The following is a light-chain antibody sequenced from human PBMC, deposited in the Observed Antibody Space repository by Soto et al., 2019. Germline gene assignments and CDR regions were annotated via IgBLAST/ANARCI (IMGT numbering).Light chain of an antibody. J-gene: IGKJ1*01. CDR3: QQYGSSPRT. CDR1: QSIRSNY. Sequence: EIVLTQSPGTLSLSPGERATLSCRASQSIRSNYVAWYQQKPGQGPRLLIYGASSRATGTPDRFSGSGSGTDFTLIISRLEPEDFAMYYCQQYGSSPRTFGQGTKVDI. CDR2: GAS. V-gene: IGKV3-20*01.